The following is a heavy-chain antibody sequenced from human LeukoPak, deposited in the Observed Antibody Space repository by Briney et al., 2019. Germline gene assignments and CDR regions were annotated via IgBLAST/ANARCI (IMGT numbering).Heavy chain of an antibody. J-gene: IGHJ5*02. CDR3: ARGGTSSGWYGPRRNLNWFDP. CDR1: GYSFTSYW. V-gene: IGHV5-51*01. D-gene: IGHD6-19*01. Sequence: GESLKISCKGSGYSFTSYWIGWVRQMPGKGLEWMGIIYPGDSDTRYSPSFQGQVTISADKSISTAYLQWSSLKASDTAMYYCARGGTSSGWYGPRRNLNWFDPWGQGTLVTVSS. CDR2: IYPGDSDT.